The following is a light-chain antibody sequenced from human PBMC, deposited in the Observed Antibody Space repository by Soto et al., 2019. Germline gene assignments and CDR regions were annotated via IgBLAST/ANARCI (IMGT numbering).Light chain of an antibody. CDR3: CSYADSSTWV. J-gene: IGLJ3*02. CDR1: SSDVGSYNL. V-gene: IGLV2-23*02. Sequence: QSVPTQPASVSGSPGQSITISCTGTSSDVGSYNLVSWYQQHPGKAPKFMIYEVTKRPSGVSNRFSGSKSGNTASLTISGLQAEDEADYYCCSYADSSTWVFGGGTKLTVL. CDR2: EVT.